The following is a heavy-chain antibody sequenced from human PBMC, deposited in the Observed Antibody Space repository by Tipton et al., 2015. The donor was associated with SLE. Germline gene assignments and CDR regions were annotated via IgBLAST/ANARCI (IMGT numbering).Heavy chain of an antibody. CDR1: GGSISSYC. CDR3: ASLRFYGDYDLGR. D-gene: IGHD4-17*01. CDR2: IYHTGST. J-gene: IGHJ4*02. Sequence: TLSLTCTVAGGSISSYCWNWFRQPPGKELEWIGYIYHTGSTNYNPSLRSRVAISVDTPKNQFSLILNSLTGADTAVYYCASLRFYGDYDLGRWGQGALVTVSS. V-gene: IGHV4-59*12.